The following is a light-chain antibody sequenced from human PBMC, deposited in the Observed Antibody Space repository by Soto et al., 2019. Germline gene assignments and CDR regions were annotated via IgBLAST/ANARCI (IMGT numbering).Light chain of an antibody. V-gene: IGKV3-15*01. CDR3: QQYNNWPGT. CDR2: GAS. Sequence: EIVMTQSPATLSVSPGERATLSCRASQSVSSNLAWYQQKPGQAPRLLIYGASTRATGIPARFSGSGSGTESTLTISSLQSEDFAAYYCQQYNNWPGTFGQGTKVEIK. J-gene: IGKJ1*01. CDR1: QSVSSN.